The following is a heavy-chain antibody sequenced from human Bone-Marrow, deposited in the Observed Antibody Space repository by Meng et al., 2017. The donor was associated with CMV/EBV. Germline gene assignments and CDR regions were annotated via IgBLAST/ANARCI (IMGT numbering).Heavy chain of an antibody. CDR3: ASFSRRLRYFDWRDY. CDR1: GGSFSGYY. D-gene: IGHD3-9*01. Sequence: SETLSLTCAVYGGSFSGYYWSWIRQPPGKGLEWIGEINHSGSTNYNPSLKSRVTISVDTSKNQFSLKLSSVTAADTAVYYCASFSRRLRYFDWRDYWGQGTLVTVSS. CDR2: INHSGST. V-gene: IGHV4-34*01. J-gene: IGHJ4*02.